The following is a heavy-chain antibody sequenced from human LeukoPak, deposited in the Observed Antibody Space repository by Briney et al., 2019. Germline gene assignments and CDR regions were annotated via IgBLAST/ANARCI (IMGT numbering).Heavy chain of an antibody. CDR3: ARMFSLYIAASGRDNYNGMDV. V-gene: IGHV1-18*01. CDR1: GYNFFGYG. CDR2: INGYNGNA. J-gene: IGHJ6*02. Sequence: GASVKVSCKTSGYNFFGYGISWVRQAPGQGLEWMGWINGYNGNANYAQKFQGRVSMTTDTSTSTAYMELRSLTSDDTAVYYCARMFSLYIAASGRDNYNGMDVWGQGTTVTVSS. D-gene: IGHD6-13*01.